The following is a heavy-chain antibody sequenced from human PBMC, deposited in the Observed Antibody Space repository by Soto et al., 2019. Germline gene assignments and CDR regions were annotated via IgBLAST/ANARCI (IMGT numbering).Heavy chain of an antibody. Sequence: EVQLLETRGGLIQPGGSLRLSCVASGFTVSTNYMIWVRQAPGKGLEWVSIIYANGGTNPADSVKDRFTIPRDISTNTLFIQMHSPSAEDRALYYCAGRSQGLNWYIDLWGRDALLTVSS. CDR1: GFTVSTNY. V-gene: IGHV3-53*02. J-gene: IGHJ2*01. CDR2: IYANGGT. CDR3: AGRSQGLNWYIDL.